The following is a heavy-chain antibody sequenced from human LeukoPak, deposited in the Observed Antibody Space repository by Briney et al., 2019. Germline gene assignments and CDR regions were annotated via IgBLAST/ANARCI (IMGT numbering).Heavy chain of an antibody. V-gene: IGHV1-18*01. D-gene: IGHD3-10*01. CDR1: GYTFTSYG. CDR2: ISAYNGNT. CDR3: AKEANLRYYYGSGRIPQPLDY. Sequence: ASVKVSCKASGYTFTSYGISWVRQAPGQGLEWMGWISAYNGNTNYAQKLQGRVTMTTDTSTSTAYMELRSLRSDDTAVYYCAKEANLRYYYGSGRIPQPLDYWGQGTLVTVSS. J-gene: IGHJ4*02.